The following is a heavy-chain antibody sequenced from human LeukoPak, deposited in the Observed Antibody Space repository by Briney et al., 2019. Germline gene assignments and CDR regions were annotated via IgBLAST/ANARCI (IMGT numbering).Heavy chain of an antibody. V-gene: IGHV4-59*01. Sequence: PSETLSLTCTVSGGSISSYYWSWIRQPAGKGLEWIGYIYFSGSTNYNPSLKNRVTFSVDTSKNQFSLNLSSVTAADTAVYYCARGYTSGWSPALDIWGQGTMVTVSS. CDR2: IYFSGST. CDR3: ARGYTSGWSPALDI. CDR1: GGSISSYY. D-gene: IGHD6-19*01. J-gene: IGHJ3*02.